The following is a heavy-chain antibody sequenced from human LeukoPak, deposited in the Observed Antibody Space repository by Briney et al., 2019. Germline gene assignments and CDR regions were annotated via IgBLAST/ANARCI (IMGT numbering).Heavy chain of an antibody. J-gene: IGHJ4*02. CDR2: IYTSGST. CDR1: GGSISSSSYY. V-gene: IGHV4-61*02. Sequence: PSETLSLTCTVSGGSISSSSYYWSWIRQPAGKGLEWIGRIYTSGSTNYNPSLKSRVTMSVDTSKNQFSLKLSSVTAADTAVYYCASLDLYSSSFDYWGQGALVTVSS. CDR3: ASLDLYSSSFDY. D-gene: IGHD6-13*01.